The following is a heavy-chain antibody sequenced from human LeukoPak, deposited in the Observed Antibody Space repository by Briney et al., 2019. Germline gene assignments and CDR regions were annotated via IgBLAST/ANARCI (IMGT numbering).Heavy chain of an antibody. CDR3: ARGLLPALDY. CDR1: GGSFSGYY. J-gene: IGHJ4*02. CDR2: INHSGST. V-gene: IGHV4-34*01. Sequence: SETLSLTCAVYGGSFSGYYWSWIRQPPGKGLEWIGEINHSGSTNYNPSLKSRVTISVDTSKNQFSLKLSSVTTADTAVYYCARGLLPALDYWGQGTLVTVSS. D-gene: IGHD1-26*01.